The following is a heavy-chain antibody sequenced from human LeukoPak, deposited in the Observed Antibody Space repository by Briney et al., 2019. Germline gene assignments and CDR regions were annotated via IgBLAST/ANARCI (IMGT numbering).Heavy chain of an antibody. V-gene: IGHV3-30*18. CDR3: AKQYGSGWYLTNYYFDY. CDR2: ISYDGSNK. Sequence: GGSLRLSCAASGFTFTIFGMHWVRQAPGKGLEWVAVISYDGSNKYYADSVKGRFTISRDNSKNTLYLQMNSLRAEDTAVYYCAKQYGSGWYLTNYYFDYWGQGTLVTVSS. J-gene: IGHJ4*02. D-gene: IGHD6-19*01. CDR1: GFTFTIFG.